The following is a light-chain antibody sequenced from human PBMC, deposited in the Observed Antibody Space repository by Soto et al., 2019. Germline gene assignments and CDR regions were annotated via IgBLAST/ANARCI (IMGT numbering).Light chain of an antibody. V-gene: IGLV2-14*01. CDR3: SSYTTSFTWV. CDR2: GVT. CDR1: SSDVGVHNF. Sequence: QSALTQPASVSRSPGQSISISCTGTSSDVGVHNFVSWYQQYPGKAPKVLIYGVTNRPSGVSNRFSGSKSGNTASLTISGLQAEDEADYYCSSYTTSFTWVFGGGTKLTVL. J-gene: IGLJ3*02.